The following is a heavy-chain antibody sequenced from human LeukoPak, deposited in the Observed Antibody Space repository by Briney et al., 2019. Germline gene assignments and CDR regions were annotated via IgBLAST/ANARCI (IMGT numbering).Heavy chain of an antibody. CDR2: INGATGNT. CDR3: ARSIIIVPNTSYYYYYMDV. J-gene: IGHJ6*02. D-gene: IGHD2/OR15-2a*01. CDR1: GYTFTSHA. V-gene: IGHV1-3*01. Sequence: ASVKVSCKASGYTFTSHALHWVRQAPGEGLEWMAWINGATGNTEYSQKFQARVTITRDTSASTAYMELSSLRSEDTAVYYCARSIIIVPNTSYYYYYMDVWGQGTTVTVSS.